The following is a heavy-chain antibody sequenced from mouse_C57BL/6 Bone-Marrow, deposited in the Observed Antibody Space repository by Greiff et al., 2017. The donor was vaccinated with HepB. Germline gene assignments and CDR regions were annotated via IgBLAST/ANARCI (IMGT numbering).Heavy chain of an antibody. J-gene: IGHJ3*01. CDR3: ARRLYDMAWFAY. CDR1: GYTFTDYN. CDR2: INPNNGGT. Sequence: EVQLQQSGPELVKPGASVKIPCKASGYTFTDYNMDWVKQSHGKSLEWIGDINPNNGGTIYNQKFKGKATLTVDKSSSTAYMELRSLTSEDTAVYYCARRLYDMAWFAYWGQGTLVTVSA. V-gene: IGHV1-18*01. D-gene: IGHD2-3*01.